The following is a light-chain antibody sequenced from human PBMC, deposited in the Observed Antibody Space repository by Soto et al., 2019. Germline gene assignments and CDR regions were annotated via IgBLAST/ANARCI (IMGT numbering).Light chain of an antibody. J-gene: IGKJ1*01. CDR3: QQYNNGHRT. CDR2: GAS. Sequence: EIVMTQSPATLSVSPGERATLSCRASQSVSGNLAWYQQKPGQAPRLLIYGASTRATGIPARFSGSGSGTEFTLTISSLQSEDFAVYYCQQYNNGHRTFGQGTKVENK. V-gene: IGKV3-15*01. CDR1: QSVSGN.